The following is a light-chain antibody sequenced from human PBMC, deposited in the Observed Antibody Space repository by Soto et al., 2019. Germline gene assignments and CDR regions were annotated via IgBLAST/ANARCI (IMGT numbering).Light chain of an antibody. V-gene: IGKV1-39*01. CDR1: QSISNY. CDR3: QQSYSAPRT. CDR2: AAS. J-gene: IGKJ2*01. Sequence: DIQMTQSPFSLSAYVGDRVTITCRASQSISNYLNWYQQRPGKAPKLLIYAASNLQSGVPSRFSGSGSGIDFTLTVSSLQPEDFATYYCQQSYSAPRTFGQGTKLEIK.